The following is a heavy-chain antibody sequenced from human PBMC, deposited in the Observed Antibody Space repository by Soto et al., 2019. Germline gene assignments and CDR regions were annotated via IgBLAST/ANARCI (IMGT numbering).Heavy chain of an antibody. V-gene: IGHV3-23*01. CDR2: ISGSGGST. Sequence: EVQLLESGGGLVQPGGSLRLSCAASGFIFSSYAMSWVRQAPGKGLEWVSTISGSGGSTYYADSVKGRFTISRDNSKNTLYLQMNSLRAEDTAVYYCAKSSGYSYGLYYFDYWGQGTLVTVSS. D-gene: IGHD5-18*01. CDR3: AKSSGYSYGLYYFDY. CDR1: GFIFSSYA. J-gene: IGHJ4*02.